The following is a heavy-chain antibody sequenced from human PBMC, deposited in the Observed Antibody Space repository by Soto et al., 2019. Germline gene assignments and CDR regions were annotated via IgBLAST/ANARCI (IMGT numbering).Heavy chain of an antibody. V-gene: IGHV4-4*02. Sequence: QVQLRESGPGLVKPSGTLSLTCAVSGASISSDNWWTWVHQPPGKGLEWIGEISHSGSANYNPSLKSRLTISVDKSKNHFSLKLSSLTAADTAVYHCARSESESYLREGLGYYYAMDVWGQGTTVTVSS. J-gene: IGHJ6*02. CDR3: ARSESESYLREGLGYYYAMDV. CDR2: ISHSGSA. D-gene: IGHD1-26*01. CDR1: GASISSDNW.